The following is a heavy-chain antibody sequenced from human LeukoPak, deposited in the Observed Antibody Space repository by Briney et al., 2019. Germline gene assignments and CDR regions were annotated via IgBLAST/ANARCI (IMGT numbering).Heavy chain of an antibody. D-gene: IGHD6-19*01. CDR1: GGSISSYY. CDR2: IYYSGST. J-gene: IGHJ4*02. Sequence: SETLSLTCTVSGGSISSYYWSWIRQPPGKGLEWIGYIYYSGSTNYNPSLKSRVTISVDTPKNQFSLKLSSVTAADTAVYYCARGYSSGWLNYWGQGTLVIVSS. CDR3: ARGYSSGWLNY. V-gene: IGHV4-59*01.